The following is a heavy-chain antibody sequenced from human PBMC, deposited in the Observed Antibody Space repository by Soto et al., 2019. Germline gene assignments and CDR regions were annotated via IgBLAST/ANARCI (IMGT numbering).Heavy chain of an antibody. CDR1: GGSISSGRYS. CDR2: IYHSGST. Sequence: SETLSLICAVSGGSISSGRYSWSWIRQPPGKGLEWIGYIYHSGSTYYNPSLKSRVTISVDRSKNQVVLTMTNMDPVDTATYYCAHRNGSSSRYDPGWFDPWGQGTLVTVSS. J-gene: IGHJ5*02. D-gene: IGHD6-13*01. CDR3: AHRNGSSSRYDPGWFDP. V-gene: IGHV4-30-2*02.